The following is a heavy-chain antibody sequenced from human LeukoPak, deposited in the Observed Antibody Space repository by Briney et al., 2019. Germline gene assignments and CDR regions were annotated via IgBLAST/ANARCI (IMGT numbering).Heavy chain of an antibody. Sequence: KASETLSLTCAVYGGSFSGYYWSWIRQPPGKGLEWIGEINHSGSTNYNPSLKSRVTISVDTSKNQFSLKLSSVTAADTAVYYCARGQWLVYWGQGTLVTVSS. CDR1: GGSFSGYY. D-gene: IGHD6-19*01. CDR2: INHSGST. J-gene: IGHJ4*02. V-gene: IGHV4-34*01. CDR3: ARGQWLVY.